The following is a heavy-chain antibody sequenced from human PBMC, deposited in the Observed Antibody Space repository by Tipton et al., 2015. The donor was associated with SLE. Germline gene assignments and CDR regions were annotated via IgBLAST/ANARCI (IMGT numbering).Heavy chain of an antibody. D-gene: IGHD6-13*01. Sequence: TLSLTCTVSGGSISGYYWSWIRQPPGKGLEWIGEINHSGSTNYNPSLKSRVTISVDTSKNHFSLKLTSVTAADTAVYYCARAAAGFMDVWGQGTTVTVSS. J-gene: IGHJ6*02. CDR1: GGSISGYY. V-gene: IGHV4-34*01. CDR3: ARAAAGFMDV. CDR2: INHSGST.